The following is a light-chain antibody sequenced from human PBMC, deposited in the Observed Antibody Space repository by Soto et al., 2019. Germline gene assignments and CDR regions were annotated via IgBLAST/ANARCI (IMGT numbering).Light chain of an antibody. Sequence: EIVLTQSPATLSLSPEERATLSCRASQSVSSYLAWYQQKPGQAPRLLIYDASNRATGIPARFSGSGSGTDFTLTISSLEPEDFAVYYCHQRSNWPRTFGQGTKVEIK. V-gene: IGKV3-11*01. CDR2: DAS. J-gene: IGKJ1*01. CDR3: HQRSNWPRT. CDR1: QSVSSY.